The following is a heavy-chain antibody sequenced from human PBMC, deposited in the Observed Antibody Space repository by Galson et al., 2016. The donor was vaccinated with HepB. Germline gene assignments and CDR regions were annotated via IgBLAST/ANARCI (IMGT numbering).Heavy chain of an antibody. V-gene: IGHV6-1*01. CDR3: ARDLREALAGTGYYYYGLDV. J-gene: IGHJ6*02. CDR2: TYYRSKWYN. CDR1: GDSVSSNSAA. Sequence: CAISGDSVSSNSAAWNWIRQSPSRGPEWLGRTYYRSKWYNEYAVSVKSRITINPDTSKNQFSLQLNSVTPEDTAVYYCARDLREALAGTGYYYYGLDVWGQGTTVTVSS. D-gene: IGHD6-19*01.